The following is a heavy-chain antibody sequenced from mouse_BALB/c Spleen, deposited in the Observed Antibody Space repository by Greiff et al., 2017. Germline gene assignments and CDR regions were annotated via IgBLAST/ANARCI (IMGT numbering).Heavy chain of an antibody. CDR1: GYSFTGYN. Sequence: VQLQQSGPELEKPGASVKISCTASGYSFTGYNMNWVKQSNGKSLEWIGNIDPYYGGTSYNQKFKGKATLTVDKSSSTAYMQLKSLTSEDSAVYYCSRGTTDTDYYAMDYWGQGTSVTVSS. V-gene: IGHV1-39*01. J-gene: IGHJ4*01. D-gene: IGHD1-2*01. CDR3: SRGTTDTDYYAMDY. CDR2: IDPYYGGT.